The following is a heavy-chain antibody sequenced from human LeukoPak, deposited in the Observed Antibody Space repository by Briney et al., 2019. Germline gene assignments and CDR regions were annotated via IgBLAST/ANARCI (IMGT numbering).Heavy chain of an antibody. Sequence: SQTLSLTCTVSGGSISSSSYYWGWIRQPPGKGLEWIGSICYSGSTYYNPSLKSRVTISVDTSKNQFSLKLSSVTAADTAVYYCARHAGIRYFDWFFDYWGQGTLVTVSS. CDR3: ARHAGIRYFDWFFDY. J-gene: IGHJ4*02. CDR2: ICYSGST. CDR1: GGSISSSSYY. V-gene: IGHV4-39*01. D-gene: IGHD3-9*01.